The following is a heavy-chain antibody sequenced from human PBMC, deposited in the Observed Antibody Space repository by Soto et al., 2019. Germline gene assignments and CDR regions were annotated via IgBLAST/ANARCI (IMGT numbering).Heavy chain of an antibody. CDR3: ARHTLTVRSGFDN. V-gene: IGHV4-59*12. Sequence: QVQLQESGPGLVKPSETLSLTCTVSGGSISTYYWDWLRQSPEKGLEWIGYTHYSGNTNYHPSLRGRVTISLDTSRNQCYLILSAVTAADTAIYYCARHTLTVRSGFDNWGQGALVTVSS. CDR1: GGSISTYY. D-gene: IGHD4-17*01. J-gene: IGHJ4*02. CDR2: THYSGNT.